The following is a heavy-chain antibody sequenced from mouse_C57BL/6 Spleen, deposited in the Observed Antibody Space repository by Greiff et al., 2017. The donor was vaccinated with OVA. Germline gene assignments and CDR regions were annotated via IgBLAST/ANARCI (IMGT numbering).Heavy chain of an antibody. CDR3: SSPRYFDV. CDR2: INPNNGGT. CDR1: GYTFTDYY. V-gene: IGHV1-26*01. Sequence: EVQLQQSGPELVKPGASVKISCKASGYTFTDYYMNWVKQSPGKSLEWIGDINPNNGGTSYNQKFKGKATLTEDKSSSTAYMELRSLTSEDSAVDCCSSPRYFDVWGTGTTVTVSS. J-gene: IGHJ1*03.